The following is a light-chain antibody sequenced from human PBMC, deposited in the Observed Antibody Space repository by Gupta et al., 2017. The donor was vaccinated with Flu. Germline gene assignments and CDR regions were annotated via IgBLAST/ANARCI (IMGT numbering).Light chain of an antibody. Sequence: SSLSASIGDRVTITWRASQDVSGFLDWYQQKPGKAPKFLIYAASTLQSGVPTRFSGSGSGTDFSLSISSLQAEDFATYYCHQDVSYPRTFGGGTKVEIK. CDR3: HQDVSYPRT. J-gene: IGKJ4*01. V-gene: IGKV1-8*01. CDR2: AAS. CDR1: QDVSGF.